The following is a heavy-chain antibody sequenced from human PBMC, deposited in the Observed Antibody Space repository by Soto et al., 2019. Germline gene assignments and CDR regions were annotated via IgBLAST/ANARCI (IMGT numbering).Heavy chain of an antibody. CDR3: ASDRLTGWGSNYYYSSGMDV. J-gene: IGHJ6*02. CDR2: ISYDGSNK. Sequence: QVQLVESGGGVVQPGRSLRLSCAASGFTFSSYAMHWVRQAPGKGLEWVAVISYDGSNKYYADSVKGRFTISRDNSKNTLYLQMNSLRAEDTAVYYCASDRLTGWGSNYYYSSGMDVWGQGTTVTVSS. V-gene: IGHV3-30-3*01. D-gene: IGHD2-21*01. CDR1: GFTFSSYA.